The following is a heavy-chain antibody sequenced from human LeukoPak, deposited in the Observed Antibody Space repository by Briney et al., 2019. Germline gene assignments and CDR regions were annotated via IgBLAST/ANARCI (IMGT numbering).Heavy chain of an antibody. Sequence: TLSLTCTVSGGSISSGNYYWSWILQPAGKGLEWIGRIYTSGSTNYNPSLKSRLTISVDTSKNHFSLKLSSVTAADTAVYYCARGLQWLAPFDYWGQGTLVTVSS. CDR3: ARGLQWLAPFDY. CDR1: GGSISSGNYY. J-gene: IGHJ4*02. CDR2: IYTSGST. V-gene: IGHV4-61*02. D-gene: IGHD6-19*01.